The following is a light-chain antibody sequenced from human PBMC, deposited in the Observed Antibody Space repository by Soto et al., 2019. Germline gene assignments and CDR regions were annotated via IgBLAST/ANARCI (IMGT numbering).Light chain of an antibody. CDR3: LQYNTCLWT. J-gene: IGKJ1*01. V-gene: IGKV1-17*01. CDR1: QSVGGD. Sequence: DIQMTQSPASLSVSVGDRAIISCRASQSVGGDLAWYQQKPGKAPKRLIYGASSMPSGIPSRFSGSGSGTDFTLTISSLQPDDFAFYYCLQYNTCLWTFGPGTKVEVK. CDR2: GAS.